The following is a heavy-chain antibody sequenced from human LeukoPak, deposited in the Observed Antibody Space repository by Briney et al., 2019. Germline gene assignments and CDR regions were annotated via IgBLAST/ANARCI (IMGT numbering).Heavy chain of an antibody. V-gene: IGHV4-61*03. Sequence: PSETLSLTCTVSGDSVSNGNYYWSWLRQPPGKALEWIGYIYYAGKTYYNPSLEGRVTILVDTSRNHFSVKLSSVTAADTAVYYCARSQNYYGSGDYWSQGTLVTVSS. CDR2: IYYAGKT. D-gene: IGHD3-10*01. J-gene: IGHJ4*02. CDR1: GDSVSNGNYY. CDR3: ARSQNYYGSGDY.